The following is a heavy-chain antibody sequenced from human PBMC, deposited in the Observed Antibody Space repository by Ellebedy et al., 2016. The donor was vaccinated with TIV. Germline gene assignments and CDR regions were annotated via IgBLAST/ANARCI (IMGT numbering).Heavy chain of an antibody. J-gene: IGHJ4*02. CDR1: GFAFSSSA. D-gene: IGHD3-10*01. V-gene: IGHV3-23*01. CDR3: AKGDRGSSQY. Sequence: GGSLRLSXAASGFAFSSSAMTWVRQAPGKGLEWVSGIIGSDGRTYYADSVKGRFTISTDNSKNTLYLQMNSLRAEDTAIYYCAKGDRGSSQYWGQGTLVTVSS. CDR2: IIGSDGRT.